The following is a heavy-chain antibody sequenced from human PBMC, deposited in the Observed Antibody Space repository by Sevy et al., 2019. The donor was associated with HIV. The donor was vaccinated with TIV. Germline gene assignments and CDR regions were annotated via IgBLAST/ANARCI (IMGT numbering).Heavy chain of an antibody. J-gene: IGHJ4*02. Sequence: SETLSLTCTVSGGSVSSGSYYWSWIRQPPGKGLEWIGYIYYSGSTNYNPSLKSRVTISVDTSKNQFSLKLSSVTAADTAVYYCARDRGSSGWYPFDHWGQGTLVTVSS. CDR1: GGSVSSGSYY. V-gene: IGHV4-61*01. D-gene: IGHD6-19*01. CDR3: ARDRGSSGWYPFDH. CDR2: IYYSGST.